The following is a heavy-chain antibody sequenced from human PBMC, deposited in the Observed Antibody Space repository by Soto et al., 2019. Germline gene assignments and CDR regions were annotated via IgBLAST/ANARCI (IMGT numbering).Heavy chain of an antibody. V-gene: IGHV1-58*01. J-gene: IGHJ4*02. D-gene: IGHD3-3*01. Sequence: ASVKVSCKASGFTFTSSAVQWVRQARGQRLEWIGWIVVGSGNTNYAQKFQERVTITRDMATSTAYMELSTLRSEDTAVYYCAATSPSFRFLEWLDYWGQGSLVTVSS. CDR3: AATSPSFRFLEWLDY. CDR1: GFTFTSSA. CDR2: IVVGSGNT.